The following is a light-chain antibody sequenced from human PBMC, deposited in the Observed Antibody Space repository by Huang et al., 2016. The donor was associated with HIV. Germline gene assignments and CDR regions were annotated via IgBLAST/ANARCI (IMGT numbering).Light chain of an antibody. Sequence: EIVLTQSPGTLSLSPGERATLSCRASQSVSSSYLAWYQHKPGQAPRLLIYGASSRATGIPDRFSVSGSGTDFTLTISRLEPEDFAVYYCQQYGSSPPTFGPGTKVDIK. J-gene: IGKJ3*01. CDR1: QSVSSSY. CDR3: QQYGSSPPT. V-gene: IGKV3-20*01. CDR2: GAS.